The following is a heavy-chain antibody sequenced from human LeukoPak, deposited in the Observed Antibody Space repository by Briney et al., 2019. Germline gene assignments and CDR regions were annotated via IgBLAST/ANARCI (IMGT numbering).Heavy chain of an antibody. J-gene: IGHJ4*02. CDR2: INPNSGGT. CDR3: ARELGSGTYYGFDY. V-gene: IGHV1-2*02. D-gene: IGHD1-26*01. Sequence: ASVKVSCKASGYTFTGYYMHWVRQAPGQGLEWMGWINPNSGGTNYAPKFQGRVTMTTDTSTSTVYMGLRTLSSDDTAVYYCARELGSGTYYGFDYWGQGSLVTVSS. CDR1: GYTFTGYY.